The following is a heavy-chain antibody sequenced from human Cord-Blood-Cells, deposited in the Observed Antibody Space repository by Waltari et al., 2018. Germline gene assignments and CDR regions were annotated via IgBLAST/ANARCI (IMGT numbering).Heavy chain of an antibody. CDR2: IYYSGST. Sequence: QLQLQESGPGLVKPSETLSLTCTVSGGSISSSSYYWGWIRQPPGKGLEWIGSIYYSGSTYYSPSPKSRVTISVDTSKNQFSLKLSSVTAADTAVYYCARENYYGSGSYQKYNWFDPWGQGTLVTVSS. CDR1: GGSISSSSYY. D-gene: IGHD3-10*01. CDR3: ARENYYGSGSYQKYNWFDP. V-gene: IGHV4-39*07. J-gene: IGHJ5*02.